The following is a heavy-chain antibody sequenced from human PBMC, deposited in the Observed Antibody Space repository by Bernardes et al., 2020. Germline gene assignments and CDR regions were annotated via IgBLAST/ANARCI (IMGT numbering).Heavy chain of an antibody. D-gene: IGHD2-21*01. CDR1: GISFRASG. CDR2: IWSDGSNT. J-gene: IGHJ4*02. V-gene: IGHV3-33*01. CDR3: ARDKGTYYFDY. Sequence: GGSLRFSCTMSGISFRASGMHWVRQAPGKELEWMAFIWSDGSNTYYTDSVKGRFTISRDNSRNTVYLQMNGLRAEDTAVYYCARDKGTYYFDYWGQGTLVTVSS.